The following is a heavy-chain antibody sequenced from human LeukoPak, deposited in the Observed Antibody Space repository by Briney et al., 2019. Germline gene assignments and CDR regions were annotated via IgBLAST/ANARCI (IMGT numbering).Heavy chain of an antibody. V-gene: IGHV3-21*01. D-gene: IGHD2-2*01. CDR3: ARGRGCSSLSCYPDY. CDR2: ISSGSSYT. CDR1: GFTFSSYS. J-gene: IGHJ4*02. Sequence: PGGSLRLSCAASGFTFSSYSMNWVRQAPGKGLEWVSSISSGSSYTYYADSVKGRFTVSRDNAKHSLYLQMNSLGAEDTALYYCARGRGCSSLSCYPDYWGQGTLVTVSS.